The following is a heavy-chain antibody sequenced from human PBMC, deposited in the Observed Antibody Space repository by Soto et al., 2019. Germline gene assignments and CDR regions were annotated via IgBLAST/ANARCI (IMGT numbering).Heavy chain of an antibody. CDR2: IYYSGST. CDR3: PFGSGWYDYAFDI. V-gene: IGHV4-39*01. CDR1: GVTIISSGYY. J-gene: IGHJ3*02. Sequence: SETLSLTSTVSGVTIISSGYYWGWNRQPPGKGLEWIGSIYYSGSTYYNPSLKSRVTISVDTSKNQFSLKLSSVTAADTAVYYCPFGSGWYDYAFDIWGQGTMVTLS. D-gene: IGHD6-19*01.